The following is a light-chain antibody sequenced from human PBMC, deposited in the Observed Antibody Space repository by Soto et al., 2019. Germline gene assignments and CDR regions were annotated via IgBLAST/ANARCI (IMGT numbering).Light chain of an antibody. J-gene: IGKJ4*01. CDR1: QDIAHN. V-gene: IGKV1-9*01. Sequence: DIQLTQSPSVLSASVGDRVSISCRASQDIAHNLNWYQQKPGRAPKLLIFEKSTLLYGVPSRFSGSGSWTEITRTTSSLQPEDFATYYCQQYSGRPLPFGGGTRVEIK. CDR2: EKS. CDR3: QQYSGRPLP.